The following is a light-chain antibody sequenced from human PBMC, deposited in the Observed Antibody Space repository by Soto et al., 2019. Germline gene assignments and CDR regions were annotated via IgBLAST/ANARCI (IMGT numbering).Light chain of an antibody. Sequence: QPVLTQPPSASGTPGQRVTISCSGSSSNIGSNLVTWYQHLPGTAPRLLIYDNNKRPSGIPDRFSGSKSGTSGTLDITGLQTGDEADYYCATWDGSLPGEVFGGGTKLTVL. CDR1: SSNIGSNL. CDR3: ATWDGSLPGEV. V-gene: IGLV1-51*01. J-gene: IGLJ2*01. CDR2: DNN.